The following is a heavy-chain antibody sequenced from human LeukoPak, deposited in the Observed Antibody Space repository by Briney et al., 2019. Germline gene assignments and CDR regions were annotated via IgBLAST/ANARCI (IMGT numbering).Heavy chain of an antibody. Sequence: SVKVSCKASGGTFSSYAISWVRQAPGQGLEWMGRIIPIFGIANYAQKFQGRVTITADKSTSTAYMELSSLRSEDTAVYYCATAIAVAGTSGMDVWGQGTTVTVFS. CDR1: GGTFSSYA. D-gene: IGHD6-19*01. CDR2: IIPIFGIA. CDR3: ATAIAVAGTSGMDV. V-gene: IGHV1-69*04. J-gene: IGHJ6*02.